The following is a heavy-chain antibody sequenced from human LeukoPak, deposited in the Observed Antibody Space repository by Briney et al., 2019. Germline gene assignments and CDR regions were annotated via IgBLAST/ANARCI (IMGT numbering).Heavy chain of an antibody. J-gene: IGHJ6*02. CDR1: GFTFTNHA. V-gene: IGHV3-23*01. D-gene: IGHD3-16*01. CDR2: IIGSGGGT. Sequence: SGGSLRLSCAASGFTFTNHAMTWVRQAPGKGLEWVSTIIGSGGGTYYADSVKGRFTISRDNSKNTLYLQINSLRAEDTAVYFCARSYDYIWGGDGMDVWGQGATVTVSS. CDR3: ARSYDYIWGGDGMDV.